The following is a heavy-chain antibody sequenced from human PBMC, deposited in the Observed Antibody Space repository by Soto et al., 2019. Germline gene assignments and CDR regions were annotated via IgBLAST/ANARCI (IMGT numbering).Heavy chain of an antibody. D-gene: IGHD2-8*02. Sequence: PGGSLRLSCAASGFIFSSYDMSWVRQAPGKGLEWVSTILVDGRTFYVASVKGRFTISRDSSQNTVYLQMNSLTAGDTALYYCAKATATGGGAFDICGQGTMVTV. CDR3: AKATATGGGAFDI. J-gene: IGHJ3*02. CDR1: GFIFSSYD. V-gene: IGHV3-23*01. CDR2: ILVDGRT.